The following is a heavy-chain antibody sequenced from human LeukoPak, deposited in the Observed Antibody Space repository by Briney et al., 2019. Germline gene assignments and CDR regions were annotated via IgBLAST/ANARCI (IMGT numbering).Heavy chain of an antibody. CDR2: ISIIGDRT. V-gene: IGHV3-23*01. D-gene: IGHD3-10*01. CDR3: VKGGGSGRQGPLDY. J-gene: IGHJ4*02. Sequence: RTGGSLRLSCAASGFTFSSHAMSWVRQAPGKGLEYVSGISIIGDRTFYADSVKGRFTISRDNSKKTLYLQLNGLRAEDTAVYHCVKGGGSGRQGPLDYWGQGSLVTVSS. CDR1: GFTFSSHA.